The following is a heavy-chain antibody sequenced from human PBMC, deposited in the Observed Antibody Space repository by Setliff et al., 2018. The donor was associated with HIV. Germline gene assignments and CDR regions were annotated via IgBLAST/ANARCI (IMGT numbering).Heavy chain of an antibody. CDR1: GGTFSSYA. Sequence: ASVKVSCKGSGGTFSSYAISWVRQAPGQGLEWMGGIIPIFGPTNYAQKFQGRLTITADESTSTAYMELSSLRSEDTAVYYCVGLGYSFSYRWWFDPWGQGTLVTVSS. CDR2: IIPIFGPT. J-gene: IGHJ5*02. D-gene: IGHD5-18*01. CDR3: VGLGYSFSYRWWFDP. V-gene: IGHV1-69*13.